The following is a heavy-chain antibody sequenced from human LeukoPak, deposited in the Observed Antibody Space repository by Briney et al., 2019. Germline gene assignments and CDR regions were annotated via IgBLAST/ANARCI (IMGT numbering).Heavy chain of an antibody. V-gene: IGHV3-30*07. CDR2: ISYDGSNE. Sequence: PGRSQRLSCAASGFTFSSYVMHWVRQAPGKGLEWVAAISYDGSNEGYADSVRGRFTISRDNPKNTLYLQMNSLRAEDTAVYYCAKDLIGSIAAVFDYWGQGTLVTVSS. D-gene: IGHD6-6*01. CDR1: GFTFSSYV. J-gene: IGHJ4*02. CDR3: AKDLIGSIAAVFDY.